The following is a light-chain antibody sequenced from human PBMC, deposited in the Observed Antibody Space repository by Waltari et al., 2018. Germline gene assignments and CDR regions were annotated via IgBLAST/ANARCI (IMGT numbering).Light chain of an antibody. CDR1: PSVSKY. V-gene: IGKV3-20*01. J-gene: IGKJ1*01. Sequence: EVVLTQSPGTLSLSPGERATLSCRASPSVSKYFAWYQRRPGQAPRLLIHAASTRATGVPDRFSGSGFGTDFSLTISRMEPEDFAVYYCQNHERLPATFGQGTKVEIK. CDR3: QNHERLPAT. CDR2: AAS.